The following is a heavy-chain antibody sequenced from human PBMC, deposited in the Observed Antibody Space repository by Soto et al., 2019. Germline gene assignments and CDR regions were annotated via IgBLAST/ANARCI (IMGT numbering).Heavy chain of an antibody. Sequence: SVKVSCKASGGTFSSYAISWVRQAPGQGLEWMGGIIPIFGTANYAQKFQGRVAITADESTSTAYMELSSLRSEDTAVYYCARGGYSYGKHFDYWGQGTLVTVSS. CDR1: GGTFSSYA. V-gene: IGHV1-69*13. D-gene: IGHD5-18*01. CDR3: ARGGYSYGKHFDY. CDR2: IIPIFGTA. J-gene: IGHJ4*02.